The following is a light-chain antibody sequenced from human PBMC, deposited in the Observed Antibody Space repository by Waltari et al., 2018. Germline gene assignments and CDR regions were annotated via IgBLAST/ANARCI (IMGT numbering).Light chain of an antibody. J-gene: IGLJ2*01. V-gene: IGLV1-36*01. CDR1: SSNIGTNP. CDR3: AAWDDSLSGVV. CDR2: YDD. Sequence: QSVLTQPPSVSEAPRQRVTISCSGSSSNIGTNPVNWYQQLPGKAPKLLIYYDDLLPSGVSDRFSGSKSGTSASLAISGLQSEDEADYYCAAWDDSLSGVVFGGGTKLTVL.